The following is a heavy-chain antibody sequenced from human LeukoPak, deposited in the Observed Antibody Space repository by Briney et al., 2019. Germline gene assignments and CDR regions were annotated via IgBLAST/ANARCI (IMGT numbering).Heavy chain of an antibody. D-gene: IGHD2-21*02. CDR1: EFDFFSYG. Sequence: GGSPRLSCVASEFDFFSYGMQWVRQAPGKGLVWVARIFTDGSTTTYADSVKGRFTISRDNAKNTLYLEMKSLRVEDTAVYYCARELPREVTLDYWGQGTLVTVSP. CDR3: ARELPREVTLDY. CDR2: IFTDGSTT. J-gene: IGHJ4*01. V-gene: IGHV3-74*03.